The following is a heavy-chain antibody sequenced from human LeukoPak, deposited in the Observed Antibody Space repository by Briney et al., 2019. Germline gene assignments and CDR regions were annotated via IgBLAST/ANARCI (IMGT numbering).Heavy chain of an antibody. CDR1: GFTFSSYA. J-gene: IGHJ4*02. D-gene: IGHD6-13*01. Sequence: GGTLRLSCAASGFTFSSYAMYWVRKAPGKGQGRVSLIRYDGSSKYYADSVKGRFTISRDNSKNKLYLQMNSLRAEDTAVYYCAKDITLSAAAGTIDYWGQGTLVTVSS. CDR2: IRYDGSSK. V-gene: IGHV3-30*02. CDR3: AKDITLSAAAGTIDY.